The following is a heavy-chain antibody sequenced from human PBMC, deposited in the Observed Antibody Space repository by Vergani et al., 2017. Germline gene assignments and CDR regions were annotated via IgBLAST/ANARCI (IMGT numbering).Heavy chain of an antibody. V-gene: IGHV3-30*02. CDR1: GFTFSSYC. Sequence: QVQLVESGGGVVQPGGSLRLSCAASGFTFSSYCMHWVRQAPGKGLEWVAFIRYDGSNKYYADSVKGRFTISRDNSKNTLYLQMNSLRSEDTAAYYCAKEGLYYGGDGYSDYWGQGILVTVSS. D-gene: IGHD2-21*02. CDR3: AKEGLYYGGDGYSDY. CDR2: IRYDGSNK. J-gene: IGHJ4*02.